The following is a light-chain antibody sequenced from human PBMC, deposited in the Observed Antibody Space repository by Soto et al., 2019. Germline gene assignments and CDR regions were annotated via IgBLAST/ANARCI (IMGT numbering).Light chain of an antibody. V-gene: IGKV3-20*01. J-gene: IGKJ1*01. CDR3: QQYGSSPWT. CDR1: QSVSSSY. Sequence: EIVFTQSPGTLSLSPGEGASLCCRASQSVSSSYLAWYQQKPGQAPRLLIYGASSRATGIPDRFSGSGSGTDFTLTISRLEPEDFAVYYCQQYGSSPWTFGHGTKVDIK. CDR2: GAS.